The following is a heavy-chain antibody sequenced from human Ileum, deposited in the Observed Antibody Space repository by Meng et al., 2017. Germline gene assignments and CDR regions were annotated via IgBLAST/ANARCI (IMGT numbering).Heavy chain of an antibody. CDR2: FHYRGRT. Sequence: SEILSPTCTVPGGAISSNTYYWGWLRQPPGKGLEWIGTFHYRGRTYYNPSLKSRVTMSVDMSTNQYSLRLASVTAADTAIYDCGTNPSDCSGGACYYYWGQGTLVTVSS. CDR1: GGAISSNTYY. D-gene: IGHD2-15*01. CDR3: GTNPSDCSGGACYYY. J-gene: IGHJ4*02. V-gene: IGHV4-39*07.